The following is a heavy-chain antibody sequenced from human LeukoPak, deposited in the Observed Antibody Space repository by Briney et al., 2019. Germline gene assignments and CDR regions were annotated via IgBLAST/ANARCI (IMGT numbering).Heavy chain of an antibody. J-gene: IGHJ6*03. Sequence: GGSLRLSCAASGFTFDDYAMHWVRQAPGKGLEWVSGISWNSGSIGYADSVKGRFTISRDNAKNSLYLQMNSLRAEDTAVYYCARDLSRLSKITMVRGSMDVWGKGTTVTVSS. V-gene: IGHV3-9*01. CDR1: GFTFDDYA. CDR3: ARDLSRLSKITMVRGSMDV. CDR2: ISWNSGSI. D-gene: IGHD3-10*01.